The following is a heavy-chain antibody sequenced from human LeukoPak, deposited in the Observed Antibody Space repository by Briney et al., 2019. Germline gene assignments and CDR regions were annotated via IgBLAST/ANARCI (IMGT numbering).Heavy chain of an antibody. CDR2: IYYSGRT. V-gene: IGHV4-59*02. Sequence: PSETLSLTCTVSGGSVSNYYWSWIRQPPGKGLEWIGYIYYSGRTNYNPSLKSRVTISVDTSKNQFSLKLRSVTAADTAVYYCARGGPPTVTRFDYWGQGTLVTVSS. CDR1: GGSVSNYY. J-gene: IGHJ4*02. D-gene: IGHD4-17*01. CDR3: ARGGPPTVTRFDY.